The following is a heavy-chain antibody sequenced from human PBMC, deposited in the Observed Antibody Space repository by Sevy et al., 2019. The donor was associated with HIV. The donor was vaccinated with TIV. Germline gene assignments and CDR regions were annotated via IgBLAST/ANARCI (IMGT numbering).Heavy chain of an antibody. CDR1: GFTFDDYT. V-gene: IGHV3-49*04. CDR2: IRGKPYGGTT. Sequence: GGSLRLSCTVSGFTFDDYTLSWVRQAPGKGLEWVAFIRGKPYGGTTEYAASVKGRFTISRDDSKSIAYLQMNSLKTEDTAVYYCTRVEGAADWGMDVWGQGTTVTVSS. D-gene: IGHD6-13*01. CDR3: TRVEGAADWGMDV. J-gene: IGHJ6*02.